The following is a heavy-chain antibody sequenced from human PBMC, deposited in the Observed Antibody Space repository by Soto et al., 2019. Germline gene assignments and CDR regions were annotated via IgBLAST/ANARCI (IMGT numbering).Heavy chain of an antibody. CDR1: GGSISSGGYY. CDR3: ARVRITIFGVVIIAQHFDY. Sequence: SETLSLTCTVSGGSISSGGYYWSWIRQHPGKGLEWIGYIYYSGSTYYNPSLKSRVTISVDTSKNQFSLKLSSVTAADTAVYYCARVRITIFGVVIIAQHFDYWGQGTLVTVSS. CDR2: IYYSGST. D-gene: IGHD3-3*01. J-gene: IGHJ4*02. V-gene: IGHV4-31*03.